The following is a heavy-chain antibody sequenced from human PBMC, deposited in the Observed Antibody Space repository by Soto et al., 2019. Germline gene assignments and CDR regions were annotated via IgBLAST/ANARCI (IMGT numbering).Heavy chain of an antibody. V-gene: IGHV2-5*02. Sequence: QITLKESGPTLVEPTQTLTLTCSFSGFSLSKSGVGVGWFRQAPGKALECLGIIYWDNDRRYNPSVKDRLTITKDTSKNQIFVTMTYMEPVDTGTYYCAHRVSCSDSWDVGWFDSWGQGTPVTVS. CDR1: GFSLSKSGVG. D-gene: IGHD1-26*01. J-gene: IGHJ5*01. CDR2: IYWDNDR. CDR3: AHRVSCSDSWDVGWFDS.